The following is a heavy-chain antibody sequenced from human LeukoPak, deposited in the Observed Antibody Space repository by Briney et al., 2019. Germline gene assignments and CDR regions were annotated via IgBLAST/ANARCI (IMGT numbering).Heavy chain of an antibody. D-gene: IGHD1-26*01. CDR1: GYTFTGYF. J-gene: IGHJ4*02. CDR2: INPNSGVT. CDR3: ARDRGWELVDY. Sequence: ASVKVSCKASGYTFTGYFMHWVRQAPGQGLEWMGWINPNSGVTNYAQKFQGRVTVTRDTSISTAYMELSRLRSDDTAVYHCARDRGWELVDYWGQGTLVTVSS. V-gene: IGHV1-2*02.